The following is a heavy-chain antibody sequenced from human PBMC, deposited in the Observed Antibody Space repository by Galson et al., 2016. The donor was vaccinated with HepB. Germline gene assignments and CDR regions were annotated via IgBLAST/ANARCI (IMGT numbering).Heavy chain of an antibody. V-gene: IGHV3-30*04. J-gene: IGHJ4*02. Sequence: SLRLSCAASGFSFSSSAMHWVRQAPGKGLEWVAVISYHGSNKYYVDSVKGQFTISRDNSKNTLYLQMNSLRVEDTAMYYCARDCYYYGSGSYGAATYWGQGTPVTVSS. CDR1: GFSFSSSA. CDR3: ARDCYYYGSGSYGAATY. D-gene: IGHD3-10*01. CDR2: ISYHGSNK.